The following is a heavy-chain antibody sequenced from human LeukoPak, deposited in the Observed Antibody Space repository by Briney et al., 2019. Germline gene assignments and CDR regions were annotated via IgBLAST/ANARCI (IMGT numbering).Heavy chain of an antibody. CDR1: GFTFSSYW. CDR3: ASKLLPAAEQGLAY. V-gene: IGHV3-74*01. CDR2: INSDGSST. Sequence: PGGSLRLSCAASGFTFSSYWMHWVRQAPGKGLVWVSRINSDGSSTSYADSVKGRFTIFRDNSKNTLHLQMHSLRVEDTAVYYCASKLLPAAEQGLAYWGQGTLVTVSS. D-gene: IGHD2-2*01. J-gene: IGHJ4*02.